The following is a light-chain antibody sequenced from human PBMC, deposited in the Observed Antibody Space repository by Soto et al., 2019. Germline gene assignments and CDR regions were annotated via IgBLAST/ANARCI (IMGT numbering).Light chain of an antibody. CDR1: QGISSY. CDR2: DAS. J-gene: IGKJ5*01. V-gene: IGKV1-39*01. Sequence: DIQLTQSPSFLSASVGDRVTITGLASQGISSYLAWYQQKPGKAPKLLIYDASRLQSGVPSRFSGSGGGTDFTLSINSVQPEDFATYFCQQSYMDPITCGQGTRLEIK. CDR3: QQSYMDPIT.